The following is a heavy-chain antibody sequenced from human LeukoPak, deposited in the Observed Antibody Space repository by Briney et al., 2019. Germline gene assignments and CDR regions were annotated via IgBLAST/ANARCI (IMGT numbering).Heavy chain of an antibody. V-gene: IGHV5-51*01. Sequence: GESLKISCKGSGYKFTRHWIAWVRRMPGKGLEWMGIIYPGDSDTRYSPSFQGQVTISVDKSINTAYLQWNSLKASDTATYFCARYEDTGYISYFENWGQGTPVTVSS. CDR2: IYPGDSDT. D-gene: IGHD3-9*01. J-gene: IGHJ4*02. CDR3: ARYEDTGYISYFEN. CDR1: GYKFTRHW.